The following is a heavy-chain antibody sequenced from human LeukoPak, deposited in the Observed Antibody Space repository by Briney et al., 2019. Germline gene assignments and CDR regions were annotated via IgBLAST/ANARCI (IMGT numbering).Heavy chain of an antibody. D-gene: IGHD3-3*01. CDR2: ISSSSSYI. J-gene: IGHJ1*01. Sequence: SGGSLRLSCAASGFTFSSYSMNWVRQAPGKGLEWVSSISSSSSYIYYADSVKGRFTISRDNAKSSLYLQMNSLRAEDTAVYYCARDHSPRRFLEWSPFQHWGQGTLVTVSS. CDR1: GFTFSSYS. CDR3: ARDHSPRRFLEWSPFQH. V-gene: IGHV3-21*01.